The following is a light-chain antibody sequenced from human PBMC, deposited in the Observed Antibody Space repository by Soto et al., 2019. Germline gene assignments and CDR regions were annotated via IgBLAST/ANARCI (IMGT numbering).Light chain of an antibody. CDR3: QQYGGSPRT. V-gene: IGKV3-20*01. Sequence: SVWTQSPGSLSLSPGERATLSCRASQSVNNNYLAWYQQKPGQAPRLLIYGASSRATGIPDRFSGSGSGTDFTLTVSRLEPEDFAVYFCQQYGGSPRTFGQGTKVEIK. CDR1: QSVNNNY. J-gene: IGKJ1*01. CDR2: GAS.